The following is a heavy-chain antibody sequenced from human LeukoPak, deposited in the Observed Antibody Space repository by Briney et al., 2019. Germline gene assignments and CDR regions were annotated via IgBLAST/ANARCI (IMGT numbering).Heavy chain of an antibody. Sequence: PGGSLRLSCAASGFTISSYAMNWVRQAPGKGLMYISRNNGDGSTTNYADVVKGRFTMSRDNVKNTLYLQMNSLRVEDTAVYYCARDPRNVGLAPWGQGTLVTVSS. V-gene: IGHV3-74*01. J-gene: IGHJ5*02. CDR1: GFTISSYA. CDR3: ARDPRNVGLAP. CDR2: NNGDGSTT. D-gene: IGHD2-15*01.